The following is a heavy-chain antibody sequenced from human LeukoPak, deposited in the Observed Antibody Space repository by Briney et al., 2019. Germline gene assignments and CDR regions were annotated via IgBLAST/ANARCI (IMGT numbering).Heavy chain of an antibody. CDR3: ARRVIGDYYFDY. CDR1: GFTFDDYA. J-gene: IGHJ4*02. Sequence: PGRSLRLSCAASGFTFDDYAMSWVRQVAGKGLEWVSGITWNGGITGYADSVKGRFTISRDNAKNSLYLQMNSLRAEDTALYYCARRVIGDYYFDYWGRGTLVTVSS. V-gene: IGHV3-20*04. D-gene: IGHD3-3*01. CDR2: ITWNGGIT.